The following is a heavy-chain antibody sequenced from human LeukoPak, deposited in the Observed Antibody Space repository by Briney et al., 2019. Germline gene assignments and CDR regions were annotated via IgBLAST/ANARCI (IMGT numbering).Heavy chain of an antibody. CDR3: AKGSEVVPAAQFDY. CDR2: ISGSGGST. Sequence: GGSLRLSCAASGFTFSSYAMSWVRQAPGKGLEWVSAISGSGGSTYYADSVKGRFTISRDNSKNTLYLQMNSRSAEDTAVYYCAKGSEVVPAAQFDYWGQGTLVTVSS. CDR1: GFTFSSYA. D-gene: IGHD2-2*01. V-gene: IGHV3-23*01. J-gene: IGHJ4*02.